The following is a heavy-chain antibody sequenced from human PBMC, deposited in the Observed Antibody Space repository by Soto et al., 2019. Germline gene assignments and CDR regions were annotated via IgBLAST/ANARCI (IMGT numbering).Heavy chain of an antibody. D-gene: IGHD4-17*01. CDR1: GFPFSAYD. V-gene: IGHV3-21*06. J-gene: IGHJ5*02. CDR2: ITSSSSSI. Sequence: GGRRLSCGASGFPFSAYDMNWVRQPPGKGLEWCSSITSSSSSIYYADSLKGRFTISRDNAKNSLYLQMNSLRAEDTAVYYCASHYGDNGWFDPWGQGTLVTVSS. CDR3: ASHYGDNGWFDP.